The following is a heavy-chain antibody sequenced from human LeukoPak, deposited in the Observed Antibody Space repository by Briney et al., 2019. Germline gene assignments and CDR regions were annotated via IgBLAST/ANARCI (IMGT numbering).Heavy chain of an antibody. J-gene: IGHJ4*02. D-gene: IGHD1-26*01. V-gene: IGHV4-39*01. CDR3: ARQVGATTFDY. Sequence: SETLSLTCTVSGGSISSSSYYWGWIRQPPGKGLEWIGRIYYSGSTYYNPSLKSRVTISVDTSKNQFSLKLSSVTAADTAVYYCARQVGATTFDYWGQGTLVTVSS. CDR2: IYYSGST. CDR1: GGSISSSSYY.